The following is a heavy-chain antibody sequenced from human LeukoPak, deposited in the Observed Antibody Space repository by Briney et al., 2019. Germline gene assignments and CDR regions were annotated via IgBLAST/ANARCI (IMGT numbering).Heavy chain of an antibody. Sequence: ASVKVSCKASGYTFTSYYMHWVRQAPGQGLEWMGIINPSGGSTSYAQKFQGRVTMTRDTSTSTVYMELSSLRSEDTAVYYCARAGVGEYYYGSSGYDAFDIWGQGTMVTVSS. J-gene: IGHJ3*02. CDR2: INPSGGST. V-gene: IGHV1-46*01. CDR1: GYTFTSYY. CDR3: ARAGVGEYYYGSSGYDAFDI. D-gene: IGHD3-22*01.